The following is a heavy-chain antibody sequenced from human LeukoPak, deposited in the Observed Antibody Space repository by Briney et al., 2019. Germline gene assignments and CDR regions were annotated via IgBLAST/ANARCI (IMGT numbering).Heavy chain of an antibody. CDR2: ISSSGSTI. CDR3: ARSKARYIAVAVNFDY. Sequence: GGSLRLSCAASGFTFSSYEMNWVRQAPGKGLEWVSYISSSGSTIYYADSVKGRLTISRDNAKNSLYLQMNSLRAEDTAVYYCARSKARYIAVAVNFDYWGQGTLVTVSS. J-gene: IGHJ4*02. CDR1: GFTFSSYE. D-gene: IGHD6-19*01. V-gene: IGHV3-48*03.